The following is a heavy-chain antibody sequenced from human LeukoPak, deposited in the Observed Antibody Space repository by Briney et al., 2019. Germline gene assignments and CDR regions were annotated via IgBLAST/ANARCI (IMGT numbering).Heavy chain of an antibody. CDR1: GFTFSSYW. CDR3: AKSVQQQLVQVSLGY. Sequence: PGGSLRLSCAASGFTFSSYWMSWVRQAPGKGLEWVANINQDGSEKYCVDSVKGRFTISRDNSKDTLYLQLNSLRAEDTAIYYCAKSVQQQLVQVSLGYWGQGTLVTVSS. D-gene: IGHD6-13*01. CDR2: INQDGSEK. J-gene: IGHJ4*02. V-gene: IGHV3-7*03.